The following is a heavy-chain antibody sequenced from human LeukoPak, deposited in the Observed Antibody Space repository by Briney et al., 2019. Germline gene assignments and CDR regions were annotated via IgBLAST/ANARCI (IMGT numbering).Heavy chain of an antibody. CDR1: GGSISSYY. V-gene: IGHV4-59*01. Sequence: SETLSLTCTVSGGSISSYYWSWIRQPPGKGLEWIGYIYYSGSTNYNPSLKSRVTISVDTSKNQFSLKLSSVTAADTAVYYCARGVIWIAAAGTRGYYFDYWGQGTLVTVSS. J-gene: IGHJ4*02. CDR3: ARGVIWIAAAGTRGYYFDY. CDR2: IYYSGST. D-gene: IGHD6-13*01.